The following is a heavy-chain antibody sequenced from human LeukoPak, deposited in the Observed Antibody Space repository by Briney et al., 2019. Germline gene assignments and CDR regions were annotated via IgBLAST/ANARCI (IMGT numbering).Heavy chain of an antibody. CDR2: IIPIFGTA. J-gene: IGHJ4*02. V-gene: IGHV1-69*13. CDR3: ARVLYYDSSGHYYGRGYYFDY. Sequence: ASVKVSCKASGGTFSSYAISWVRQAPGQGLEWMGGIIPIFGTANYAQKFQGRVTITADESTSTAYMELSSLRSEDTAVYYCARVLYYDSSGHYYGRGYYFDYWGQGTLVTVSS. D-gene: IGHD3-22*01. CDR1: GGTFSSYA.